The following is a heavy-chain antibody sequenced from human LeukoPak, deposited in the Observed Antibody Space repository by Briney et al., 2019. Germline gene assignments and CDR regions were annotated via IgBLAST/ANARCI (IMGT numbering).Heavy chain of an antibody. Sequence: GGSLRLSCAASGFTFSSYSMNWVRQAPGKGLEWVSSISSSSSYIYYADSVKGRFTISRDNAKNSLYLQMNSLRAEDTAVYYCARVVPSYGSGSYHIDYWGQGTLVTVSS. V-gene: IGHV3-21*01. CDR3: ARVVPSYGSGSYHIDY. CDR2: ISSSSSYI. J-gene: IGHJ4*02. D-gene: IGHD3-10*01. CDR1: GFTFSSYS.